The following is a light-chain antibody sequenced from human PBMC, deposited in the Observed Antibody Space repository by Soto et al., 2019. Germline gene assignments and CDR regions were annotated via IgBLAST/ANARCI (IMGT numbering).Light chain of an antibody. Sequence: DIQMTQSPSSLSGSVGDRVTITCRASETISRHLNWYQQKPGKAPKLLIYAASSLQNGIPSRFRGGGSGTEFTLTISNLQPEDFATSYCQHDYTPLSFTCGQGTRLE. V-gene: IGKV1-39*01. CDR2: AAS. CDR3: QHDYTPLSFT. J-gene: IGKJ5*01. CDR1: ETISRH.